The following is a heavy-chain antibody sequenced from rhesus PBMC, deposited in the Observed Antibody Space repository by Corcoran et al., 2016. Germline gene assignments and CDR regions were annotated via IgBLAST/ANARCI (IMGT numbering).Heavy chain of an antibody. CDR1: GGSISDSYY. J-gene: IGHJ3*01. V-gene: IGHV4S9*01. CDR3: ARDRDF. CDR2: IHGNSAST. Sequence: QVQLQESGPGLVKPSETLSLTCAVSGGSISDSYYWNWIRQPPGKGMEWIGNIHGNSASTKYNPSLKSRVTISKDTSKNQFFRKLSSVTAADTAVYYCARDRDFWGQGLRVTVSS.